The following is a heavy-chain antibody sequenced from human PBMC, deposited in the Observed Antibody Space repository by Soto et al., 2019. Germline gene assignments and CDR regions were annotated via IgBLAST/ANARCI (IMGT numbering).Heavy chain of an antibody. CDR3: ARISARRNDFDV. CDR2: ITPYNGNT. V-gene: IGHV1-18*01. CDR1: NYLFGALG. Sequence: QVQLVQSGAEVKNPGASVKVSCQASNYLFGALGISWVGQAPGQGLEWMGWITPYNGNTHYAEKFQDRVTMTADKSTTTAYMEVRRLTSVDTAVYFCARISARRNDFDVWGQGTVVTVSS. J-gene: IGHJ3*01.